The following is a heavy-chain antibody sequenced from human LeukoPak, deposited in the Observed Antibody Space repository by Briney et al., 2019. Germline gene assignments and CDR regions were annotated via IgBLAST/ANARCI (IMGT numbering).Heavy chain of an antibody. CDR1: GFTFDDYA. CDR3: AKGGKWDVTPFDY. Sequence: CRSLRLSCAASGFTFDDYAMYWVRQAPGKGLEWVSGISWNSGSIGYADSVKGRFTISRDNAKNSLYLQMNSLRAEDTDVYYCAKGGKWDVTPFDYWGQGTLVTVSS. V-gene: IGHV3-9*01. J-gene: IGHJ4*02. D-gene: IGHD1-26*01. CDR2: ISWNSGSI.